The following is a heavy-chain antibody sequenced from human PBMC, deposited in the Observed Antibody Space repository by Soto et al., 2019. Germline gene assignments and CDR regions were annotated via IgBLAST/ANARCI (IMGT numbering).Heavy chain of an antibody. CDR1: GGSFSGYY. CDR2: INHSGST. V-gene: IGHV4-34*01. D-gene: IGHD3-3*01. J-gene: IGHJ4*02. Sequence: SETLSLTCAVYGGSFSGYYWSWIRQPPGKGLEWIGEINHSGSTNYNPSLKSRVTISVDRSKNQFSLKLSSVTAADTAVYYCAAGAIFGVVALDYWGQGTLVTVSS. CDR3: AAGAIFGVVALDY.